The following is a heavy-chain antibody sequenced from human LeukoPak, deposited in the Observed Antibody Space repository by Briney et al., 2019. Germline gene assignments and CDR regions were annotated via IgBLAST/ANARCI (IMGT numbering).Heavy chain of an antibody. CDR3: ATEPGYYFDY. V-gene: IGHV3-30-3*01. CDR2: ISYDGSNK. J-gene: IGHJ4*02. CDR1: GFTFTNYA. Sequence: GGSLRLSCAVSGFTFTNYAMHWVRQAPGKGLEWVAVISYDGSNKYYADSVKGRFTISRDNSKNTLYLQMNSLRAEDTALYYCATEPGYYFDYWGQGTLVTVSS. D-gene: IGHD6-13*01.